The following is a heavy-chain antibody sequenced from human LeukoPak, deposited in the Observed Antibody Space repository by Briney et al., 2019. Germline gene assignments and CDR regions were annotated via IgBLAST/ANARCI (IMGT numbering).Heavy chain of an antibody. D-gene: IGHD2-21*02. CDR1: GFTFSSYA. J-gene: IGHJ4*02. CDR3: ANTCPDGGGDCYFS. Sequence: PGGSLRLSCAASGFTFSSYAMSWVRQAPGKGLEWVSAISGSGDSTYYADSLKGRLTISRDNSKNTLYLQMNSLRAEDTAVYDCANTCPDGGGDCYFSWGQGTLVTVSS. V-gene: IGHV3-23*01. CDR2: ISGSGDST.